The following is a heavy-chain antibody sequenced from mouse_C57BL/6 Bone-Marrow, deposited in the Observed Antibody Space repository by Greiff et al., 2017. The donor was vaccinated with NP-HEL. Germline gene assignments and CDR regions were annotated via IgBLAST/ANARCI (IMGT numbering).Heavy chain of an antibody. V-gene: IGHV1-9*01. D-gene: IGHD2-4*01. J-gene: IGHJ3*01. CDR2: ILPGSGST. CDR3: ARVGYDYDEDFAY. CDR1: GYTFTGYW. Sequence: QVQLQQSGAELMKPGASVKLSCKATGYTFTGYWIEWVKPRPGHGLEWIGEILPGSGSTNYNEKFKGKATFTADTSSNTAYIQLSSLTTEDSAIYYCARVGYDYDEDFAYWGQGTLVTVSA.